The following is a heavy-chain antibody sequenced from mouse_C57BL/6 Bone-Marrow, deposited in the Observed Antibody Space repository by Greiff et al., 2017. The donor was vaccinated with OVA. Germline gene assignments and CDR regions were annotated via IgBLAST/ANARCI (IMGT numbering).Heavy chain of an antibody. Sequence: QVQLQQPGAELVKPGASVKLSCKASGYTFTSYWMHWVKQRPGQGLEWIGMIHPNSGSTNYNEKFKSKATLTVDKSSSTAYMQLSSLTSEDSAVYYCARTCYDYDDGPHWYFDVWGTGTTVTVSS. V-gene: IGHV1-64*01. CDR3: ARTCYDYDDGPHWYFDV. D-gene: IGHD2-4*01. CDR2: IHPNSGST. CDR1: GYTFTSYW. J-gene: IGHJ1*03.